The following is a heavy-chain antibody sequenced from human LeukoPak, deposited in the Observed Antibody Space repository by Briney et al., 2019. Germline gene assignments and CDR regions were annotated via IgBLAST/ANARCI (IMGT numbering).Heavy chain of an antibody. Sequence: SETLSLTCTVSGGSISSYYWSWIRQPPGKGLEWIGSIYYSDSTNYNPSLKSRVTISVDTSKNQVSLKLSSLTAADTAAYYCASLWRWYSRGWYGGDAFDIWGQGTMVTVSS. V-gene: IGHV4-59*12. J-gene: IGHJ3*02. CDR2: IYYSDST. CDR3: ASLWRWYSRGWYGGDAFDI. D-gene: IGHD6-19*01. CDR1: GGSISSYY.